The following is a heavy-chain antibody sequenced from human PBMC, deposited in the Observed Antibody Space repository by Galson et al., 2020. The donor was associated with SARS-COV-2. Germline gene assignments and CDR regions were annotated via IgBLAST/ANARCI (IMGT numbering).Heavy chain of an antibody. CDR1: GGSISSYY. Sequence: ETSETLSLTCTVSGGSISSYYWSWIRQPPGKGLEWIGYIYYSGSTNYNPSLKSRVTISVDTSKNQFSLKLSSVTAADTAVYYCARHQQQWLVQGDYFDYWGQGTLVTVSS. CDR3: ARHQQQWLVQGDYFDY. CDR2: IYYSGST. V-gene: IGHV4-59*08. J-gene: IGHJ4*02. D-gene: IGHD6-19*01.